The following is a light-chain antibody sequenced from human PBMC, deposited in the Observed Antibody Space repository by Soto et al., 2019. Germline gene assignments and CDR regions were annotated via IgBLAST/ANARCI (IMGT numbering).Light chain of an antibody. CDR1: SSDVGGYNF. CDR2: EVT. V-gene: IGLV2-14*03. Sequence: QSALTQPASVFGSPGQSITISCTGTSSDVGGYNFVSWYQQLPGKAPKLMIYEVTSRPSGVSNRFSGSKSGNTASLTISGLQPEDEAEYYCSSCTTSSTVVFGTGTKLTVL. CDR3: SSCTTSSTVV. J-gene: IGLJ1*01.